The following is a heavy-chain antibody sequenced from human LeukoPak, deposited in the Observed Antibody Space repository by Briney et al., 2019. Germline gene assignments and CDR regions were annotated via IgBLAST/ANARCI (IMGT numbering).Heavy chain of an antibody. CDR2: ISWDGGST. V-gene: IGHV3-43D*03. D-gene: IGHD5-18*01. CDR1: GFTFDDYA. Sequence: PGGSLRLSCAASGFTFDDYAMHWVRQAPGKCLEWVSLISWDGGSTYYADSVKGRFTISRDNAKNSLYLQMNSLRAEDTAVYYCARGVWLWPFIFDYWGQGTLVTVSS. CDR3: ARGVWLWPFIFDY. J-gene: IGHJ4*02.